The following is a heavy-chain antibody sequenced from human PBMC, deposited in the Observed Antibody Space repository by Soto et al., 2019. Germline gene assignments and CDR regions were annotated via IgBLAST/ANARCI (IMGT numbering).Heavy chain of an antibody. D-gene: IGHD3-22*01. J-gene: IGHJ4*02. CDR3: ARHSPYYYDSSGTFPGDY. V-gene: IGHV5-51*01. CDR1: GYSFPKYY. Sequence: GESLKISCKGSGYSFPKYYIGWVRQMPGKDLEWMAIIYPDDSDTRYSPSFQGQVTISADKSISTAYLQWSSLKASDTAMYYCARHSPYYYDSSGTFPGDYWGQGTLVTVSS. CDR2: IYPDDSDT.